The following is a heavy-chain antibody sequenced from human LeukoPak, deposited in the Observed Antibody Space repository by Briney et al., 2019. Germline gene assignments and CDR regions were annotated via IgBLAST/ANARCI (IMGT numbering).Heavy chain of an antibody. CDR3: ARSSATRLLNFDY. CDR1: GFTFSSYA. Sequence: PGGSLRLSCAASGFTFSSYAMHWVRQAPGKGLEWVALISYDGSDEYYADSVKGRFTISRDNSKNTLYLQVNSLRVEDTAVYYCARSSATRLLNFDYWGQGTLVTVSS. D-gene: IGHD1-1*01. CDR2: ISYDGSDE. V-gene: IGHV3-30*01. J-gene: IGHJ4*02.